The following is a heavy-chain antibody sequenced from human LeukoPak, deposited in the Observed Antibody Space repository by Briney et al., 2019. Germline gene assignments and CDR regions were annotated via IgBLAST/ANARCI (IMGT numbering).Heavy chain of an antibody. CDR1: GYTFTSYD. CDR3: ARDGSVAVADYYYYGMDV. Sequence: ASVKVSCKASGYTFTSYDINWVRQATGQGLEWMGWMNPNSGNTGYAQKFQGRVTMTRNTSISTAYMELSSLRSEDTAVYYCARDGSVAVADYYYYGMDVWGQGTTVTVSS. CDR2: MNPNSGNT. V-gene: IGHV1-8*01. D-gene: IGHD6-19*01. J-gene: IGHJ6*02.